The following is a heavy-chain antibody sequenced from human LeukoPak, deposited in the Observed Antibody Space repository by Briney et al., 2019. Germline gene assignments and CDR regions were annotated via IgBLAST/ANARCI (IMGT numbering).Heavy chain of an antibody. J-gene: IGHJ4*02. Sequence: SETLSLTCTVSGGSISSGSYYWSWIRQPAGKGLEWIGRIYTSGSTNYNPSLKSRVTISVDTSKNQFSLKLSSVTAADTVVYYCARESVGATRRGFVDYWGQGTLVTVSS. V-gene: IGHV4-61*02. CDR2: IYTSGST. D-gene: IGHD1-26*01. CDR3: ARESVGATRRGFVDY. CDR1: GGSISSGSYY.